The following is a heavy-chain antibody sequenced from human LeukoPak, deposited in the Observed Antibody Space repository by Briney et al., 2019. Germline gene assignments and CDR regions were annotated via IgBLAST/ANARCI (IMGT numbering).Heavy chain of an antibody. J-gene: IGHJ4*02. Sequence: ASVKVSCKASGYTFTYYYIHWVRQAPGQGLEWMGWINPDSGDTKYVQKFQGRVTMTRDTSISTAYIDLSSLRSDDTAVYYRARDPYGDNHLDYWGQGTLVTVSS. CDR1: GYTFTYYY. V-gene: IGHV1-2*02. CDR2: INPDSGDT. CDR3: ARDPYGDNHLDY. D-gene: IGHD4-17*01.